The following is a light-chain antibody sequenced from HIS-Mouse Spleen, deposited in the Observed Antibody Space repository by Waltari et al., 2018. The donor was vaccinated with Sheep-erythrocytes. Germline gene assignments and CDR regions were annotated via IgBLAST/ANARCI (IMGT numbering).Light chain of an antibody. J-gene: IGLJ1*01. Sequence: QSALTQPRSVFGSPGQSVTISCTGTSSDVGGYNYVSWYQQHPGKAPKLKIYDVSKRPSGVPDRFSGSKSGNTASLTISGLQAEDEADYYCCSYAGSYNHVFATGTKVTVL. V-gene: IGLV2-11*01. CDR1: SSDVGGYNY. CDR3: CSYAGSYNHV. CDR2: DVS.